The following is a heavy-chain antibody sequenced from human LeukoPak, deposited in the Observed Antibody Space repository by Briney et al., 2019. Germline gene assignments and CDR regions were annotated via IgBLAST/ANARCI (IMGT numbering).Heavy chain of an antibody. V-gene: IGHV3-53*01. CDR2: IYSGGST. CDR1: GFTVSSNY. CDR3: ARGICSGGSCWFDP. Sequence: GGSLRLSCAASGFTVSSNYMSWVRQAPGKGLEWVSVIYSGGSTYYADSVKGRFTISRDNSKNTLYLQMNSLRAEDTAVYHCARGICSGGSCWFDPWGQGTLVTVSS. J-gene: IGHJ5*02. D-gene: IGHD2-15*01.